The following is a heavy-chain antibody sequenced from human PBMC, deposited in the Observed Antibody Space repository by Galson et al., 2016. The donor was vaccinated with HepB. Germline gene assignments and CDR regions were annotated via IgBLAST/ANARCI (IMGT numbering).Heavy chain of an antibody. J-gene: IGHJ4*02. CDR1: GFTFGDYA. D-gene: IGHD3-10*01. CDR2: IRSKAYGGTT. Sequence: SLRLSCAASGFTFGDYAMSWVRQAPGKGLEWVGFIRSKAYGGTTEYAASVKGRFTFSRDDSKSIAYLQMNSLKTEDTAVYYCTRDDWFGKSYFDYWGQGTLVTVSS. V-gene: IGHV3-49*04. CDR3: TRDDWFGKSYFDY.